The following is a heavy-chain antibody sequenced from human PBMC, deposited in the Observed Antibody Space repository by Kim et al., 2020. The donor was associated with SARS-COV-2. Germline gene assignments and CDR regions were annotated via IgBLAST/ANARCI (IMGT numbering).Heavy chain of an antibody. CDR3: AREKAAAGIRAMYAFDI. CDR2: IYYSGST. D-gene: IGHD6-13*01. V-gene: IGHV4-31*03. Sequence: SETLSLTCTVSGGSISSGGYYWSWIRQHPGKGLEWIGYIYYSGSTYYNPSLKSRVTISVDTSKNQFSQKLSSVTAADTAVYYCAREKAAAGIRAMYAFDIWGQGTMVTVSS. J-gene: IGHJ3*02. CDR1: GGSISSGGYY.